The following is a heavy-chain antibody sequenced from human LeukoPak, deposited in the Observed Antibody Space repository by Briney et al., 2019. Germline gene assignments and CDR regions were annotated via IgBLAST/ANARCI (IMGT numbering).Heavy chain of an antibody. V-gene: IGHV3-23*01. CDR1: GFTFSSYD. D-gene: IGHD3-22*01. CDR3: AKTKYYYDSSGYYSFDY. Sequence: PGGSLRLSCAASGFTFSSYDMSWVRQAPGKGLEWVSGISGSGRSTYYADSVKGRFTISRDNSKNMLYVQMNSLRAEDTAVYYCAKTKYYYDSSGYYSFDYWGQGTLVTVSS. CDR2: ISGSGRST. J-gene: IGHJ4*02.